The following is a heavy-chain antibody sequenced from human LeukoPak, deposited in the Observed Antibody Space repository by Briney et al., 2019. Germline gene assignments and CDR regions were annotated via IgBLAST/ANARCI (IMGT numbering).Heavy chain of an antibody. J-gene: IGHJ5*02. CDR2: IYHSGST. Sequence: SETLSLTCTVSGGSISSYYWSWIRQPPGKGLEWIGYIYHSGSTNYNPSLKSRVTISVDTSKNQFSLKLSSVTAADTAVYYCARMTTVTSIRFDPWGQGTLVTVSS. CDR1: GGSISSYY. CDR3: ARMTTVTSIRFDP. D-gene: IGHD4-17*01. V-gene: IGHV4-59*01.